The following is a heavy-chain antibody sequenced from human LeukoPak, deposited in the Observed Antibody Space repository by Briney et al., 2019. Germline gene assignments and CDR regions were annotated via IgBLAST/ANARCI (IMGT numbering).Heavy chain of an antibody. Sequence: ASVKVSCKASGYTFTSYGISWARQAPGQGLEWMGWISAYNDKTNYAQKLQGRVTMTTDTSTSTAYMELRSLRSDDTAVYYCARDPVTYYYDSSGYPSASWFDPWGQGTLVTVSS. CDR1: GYTFTSYG. CDR2: ISAYNDKT. V-gene: IGHV1-18*01. D-gene: IGHD3-22*01. CDR3: ARDPVTYYYDSSGYPSASWFDP. J-gene: IGHJ5*02.